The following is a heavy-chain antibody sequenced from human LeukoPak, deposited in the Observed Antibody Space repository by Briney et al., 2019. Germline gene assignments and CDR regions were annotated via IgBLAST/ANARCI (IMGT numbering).Heavy chain of an antibody. D-gene: IGHD3-22*01. V-gene: IGHV1-2*02. CDR3: ARRRLDDYYDTHYFDY. CDR1: GYTFTGYY. Sequence: ASVKVSCKASGYTFTGYYMHWVRQAPGQGLEWMGWINPNSGGTNYAQKFQGRVTMARDTSISTAYMELSRLRSDDTAVYYCARRRLDDYYDTHYFDYWGQGTLVTVSS. J-gene: IGHJ4*02. CDR2: INPNSGGT.